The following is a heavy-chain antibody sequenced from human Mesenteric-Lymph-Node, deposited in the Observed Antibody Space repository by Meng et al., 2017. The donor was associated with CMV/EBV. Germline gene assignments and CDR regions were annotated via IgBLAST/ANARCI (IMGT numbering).Heavy chain of an antibody. Sequence: SETLSLTCTVSGASISGHLWSWIRQPPGKGLEWIAYMSYTGSTNYNPSLKSRVIMSIDTSKNQFYLKVNSVTAADTALYYCARGYVMTTMTMYYFDSWGQGTLVTVSS. V-gene: IGHV4-59*11. CDR3: ARGYVMTTMTMYYFDS. J-gene: IGHJ4*02. CDR1: GASISGHL. D-gene: IGHD4-17*01. CDR2: MSYTGST.